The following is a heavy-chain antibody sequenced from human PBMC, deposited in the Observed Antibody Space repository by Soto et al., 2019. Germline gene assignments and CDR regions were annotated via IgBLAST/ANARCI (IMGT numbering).Heavy chain of an antibody. Sequence: QMQLVQSGLEVKKPGTSVKVSCKASGFTFTSSAMQWVRQARGQRLEWIGWIVVGSGHTNYAQKFQERVTITRDMSTSTAYMELSSLRSEDTAVYYCAADSRYCSGGNCEDYWGQGTLVTVSS. J-gene: IGHJ4*02. CDR3: AADSRYCSGGNCEDY. CDR1: GFTFTSSA. D-gene: IGHD2-15*01. CDR2: IVVGSGHT. V-gene: IGHV1-58*02.